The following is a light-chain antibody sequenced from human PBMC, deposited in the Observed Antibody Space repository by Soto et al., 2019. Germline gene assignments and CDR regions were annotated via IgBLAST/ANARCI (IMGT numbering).Light chain of an antibody. J-gene: IGKJ2*01. CDR1: RNISSD. CDR3: QQSYSTLPYT. CDR2: RAS. V-gene: IGKV1-39*01. Sequence: IQMTQSPSSLSASVGDRVTLRCRASRNISSDLNWYQQKPGKAPKLLIYRASTLQNGVPSRFSGAGSATDFTLTISSLQPEDFATYSCQQSYSTLPYTFGQGTKEEIQ.